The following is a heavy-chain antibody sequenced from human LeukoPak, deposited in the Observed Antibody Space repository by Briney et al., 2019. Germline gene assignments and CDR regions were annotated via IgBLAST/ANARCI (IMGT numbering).Heavy chain of an antibody. J-gene: IGHJ4*02. CDR3: AKERTQTTSFDY. V-gene: IGHV3-23*01. D-gene: IGHD2/OR15-2a*01. CDR2: ISGSGGST. CDR1: GFTFSTYP. Sequence: GGSLRLSCAASGFTFSTYPMNWVRQAPGKGLEWVSTISGSGGSTYYADSVKGRFTISRDNSKNTLYLQMNRQRADDTAIYYCAKERTQTTSFDYWGQGTLVTVSS.